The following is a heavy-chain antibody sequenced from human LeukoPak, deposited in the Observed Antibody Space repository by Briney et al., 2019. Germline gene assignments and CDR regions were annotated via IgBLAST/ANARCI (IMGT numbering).Heavy chain of an antibody. CDR1: GGSISSSSYY. CDR3: ARLVFAVGWVSNDAFDI. D-gene: IGHD3-3*01. Sequence: PSETLSLTCTVSGGSISSSSYYWGWVRQPPGKGLEGIGSIYYSGSTYYNPSLKSRVTISVDASKNQFSLKLSSVTAADTAVYCCARLVFAVGWVSNDAFDIWGQGTMVTVSS. J-gene: IGHJ3*02. V-gene: IGHV4-39*01. CDR2: IYYSGST.